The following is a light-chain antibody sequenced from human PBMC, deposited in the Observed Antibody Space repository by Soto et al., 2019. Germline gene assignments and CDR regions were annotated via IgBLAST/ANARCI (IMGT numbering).Light chain of an antibody. J-gene: IGKJ5*01. CDR1: QSVTNNY. CDR3: QKYGSSPIT. Sequence: EIVLTQSPGTLALSPVERAPLSCRASQSVTNNYLAWYQHKRGQAPRLLIDGESSRATGIPDRFSGSGSGTDLNLTISRAEPADFAVYYCQKYGSSPITCGQGTRLDIK. CDR2: GES. V-gene: IGKV3-20*01.